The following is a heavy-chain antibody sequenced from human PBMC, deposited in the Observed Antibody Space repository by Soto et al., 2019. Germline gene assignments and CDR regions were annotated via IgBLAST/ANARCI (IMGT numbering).Heavy chain of an antibody. J-gene: IGHJ6*02. Sequence: PSETLSLTCTVSGGSISSGGYYWSWIRQHPGKGLEWIGYIYYSGSTYYNPSLKSRVTISVDTSKNQFSLKLSSVTAADTAVYYCAREGYGRNYYYYGMDVWGQGTTVTVSS. CDR1: GGSISSGGYY. D-gene: IGHD4-17*01. CDR2: IYYSGST. V-gene: IGHV4-31*03. CDR3: AREGYGRNYYYYGMDV.